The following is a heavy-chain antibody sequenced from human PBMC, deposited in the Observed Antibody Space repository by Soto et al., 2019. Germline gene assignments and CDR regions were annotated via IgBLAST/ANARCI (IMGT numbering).Heavy chain of an antibody. J-gene: IGHJ4*02. CDR3: VRQRTSVLSQAYFDY. CDR2: VYYRGRS. V-gene: IGHV4-39*01. D-gene: IGHD2-8*01. CDR1: GGSGSNSNYY. Sequence: SETLSLTCTVSGGSGSNSNYYWGWIRQSPGKGLEWIGSVYYRGRSYSRSSVKSRITISVDTYKNQFSLNLNSVTTADTAVYFCVRQRTSVLSQAYFDYWGPGALVTV.